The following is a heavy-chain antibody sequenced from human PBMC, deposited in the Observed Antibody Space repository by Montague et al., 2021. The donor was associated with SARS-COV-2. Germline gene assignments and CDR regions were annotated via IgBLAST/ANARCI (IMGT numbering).Heavy chain of an antibody. J-gene: IGHJ5*02. Sequence: SLRLSCAASGFTFSSYAMHWVRQAPGKGLEWVAVISYDGSNKYYADSVKGRFTISRDNSKNTLYLQMNSLRAEDTAVYYCARPYSGSYLGWFDPWGQGTLLTVSS. D-gene: IGHD1-26*01. CDR1: GFTFSSYA. V-gene: IGHV3-30*04. CDR3: ARPYSGSYLGWFDP. CDR2: ISYDGSNK.